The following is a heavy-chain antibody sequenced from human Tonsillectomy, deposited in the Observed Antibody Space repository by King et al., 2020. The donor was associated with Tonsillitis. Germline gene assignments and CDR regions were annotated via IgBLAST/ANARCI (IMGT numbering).Heavy chain of an antibody. CDR1: GGTFSSYA. J-gene: IGHJ6*02. CDR3: ASNVDTAMVSVKDDHNYYYYGMDV. Sequence: QLVQSGAEVKKPGSSVKVSCKASGGTFSSYAISWVRQAPGQGLEWMGGIIPICGTANYAQKFQGRVTITADESTSPAYMELSSLRSEDTAVYYCASNVDTAMVSVKDDHNYYYYGMDVWGQGTTVTVSS. D-gene: IGHD5-18*01. CDR2: IIPICGTA. V-gene: IGHV1-69*01.